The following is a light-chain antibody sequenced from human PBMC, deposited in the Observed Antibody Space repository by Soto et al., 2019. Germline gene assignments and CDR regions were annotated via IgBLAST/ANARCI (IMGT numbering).Light chain of an antibody. CDR3: CSYAGSYTHV. V-gene: IGLV2-11*01. J-gene: IGLJ1*01. CDR1: SSDVGGYNY. Sequence: QSALTQPASVSGSAGQSITISCTGTSSDVGGYNYVSWYQHHPGKAPKLIIYDVSERPSGVPDRFSGSKSGNTGNTASLTISGLQAEDEADYYCCSYAGSYTHVFGSGTKVTVL. CDR2: DVS.